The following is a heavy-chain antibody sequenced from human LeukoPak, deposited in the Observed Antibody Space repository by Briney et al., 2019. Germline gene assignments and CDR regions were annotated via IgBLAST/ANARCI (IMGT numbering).Heavy chain of an antibody. CDR3: ARVGFDWSYWYFDL. D-gene: IGHD3-9*01. CDR2: ISSSSSYT. CDR1: GFIFSDYY. J-gene: IGHJ2*01. V-gene: IGHV3-11*05. Sequence: GGSLRLSCAASGFIFSDYYMSWIRRAPGKGLEWVSYISSSSSYTNYADSVKGRFTISRDNAKNSLYLQMNSLRVEDTAVCYCARVGFDWSYWYFDLWGRGTLVTVS.